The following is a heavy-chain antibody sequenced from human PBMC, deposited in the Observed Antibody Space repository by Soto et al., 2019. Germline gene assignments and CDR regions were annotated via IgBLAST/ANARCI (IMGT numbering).Heavy chain of an antibody. Sequence: EVQLLESGGGLVQPGGSLRLSCAASGFTFSNYAMSWVRQAPGKGLEWVSGISGSGGSTYYADSVKGRFTISRDNSKNTLYLQMNSLRADDMAVYYCAKVQSYSYYSTMDVWGQGTTVTVSS. CDR3: AKVQSYSYYSTMDV. J-gene: IGHJ6*02. CDR2: ISGSGGST. D-gene: IGHD2-21*01. V-gene: IGHV3-23*01. CDR1: GFTFSNYA.